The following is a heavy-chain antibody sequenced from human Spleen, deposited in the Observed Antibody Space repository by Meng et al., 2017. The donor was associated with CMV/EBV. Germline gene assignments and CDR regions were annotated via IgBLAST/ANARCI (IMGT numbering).Heavy chain of an antibody. CDR3: ARDVSRSLDYFNGMDV. J-gene: IGHJ6*02. CDR2: INPDGSRT. V-gene: IGHV3-74*01. CDR1: GFTFSYYW. Sequence: GESLKISCAASGFTFSYYWMHWVRQAPGKGLVWVSRINPDGSRTDYADSVRGRFTVSRDNARSTLFLQMSGLRVEDTTVYYCARDVSRSLDYFNGMDVWGQGTTVTVSS. D-gene: IGHD1-26*01.